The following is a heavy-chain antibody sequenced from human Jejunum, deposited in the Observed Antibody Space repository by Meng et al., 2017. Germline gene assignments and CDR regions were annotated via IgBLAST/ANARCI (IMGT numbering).Heavy chain of an antibody. Sequence: VRRAPGQGLDWMGWISAYNGNTDYAQSVQGRVTITRDTSASTAYMELSSLRSEDTAVYYCARDMPYSSGSFDYWGQGTLVTVSS. CDR3: ARDMPYSSGSFDY. CDR2: ISAYNGNT. D-gene: IGHD3-10*01. V-gene: IGHV1-18*01. J-gene: IGHJ4*02.